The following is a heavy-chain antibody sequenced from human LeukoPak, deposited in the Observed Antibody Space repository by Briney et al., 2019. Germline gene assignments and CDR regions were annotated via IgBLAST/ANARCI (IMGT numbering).Heavy chain of an antibody. CDR3: ARGIVVVPAGGWFDP. CDR1: GYTFTGYY. J-gene: IGHJ5*02. D-gene: IGHD2-2*01. V-gene: IGHV1-2*02. CDR2: INPNSGGT. Sequence: ASVKVSCKASGYTFTGYYMHWVRQAPGQGLEWMGWINPNSGGTNDAQKFQGRVTMTRDTSISTAYMELSRLRSADTAVYYWARGIVVVPAGGWFDPWGQGTLVTVSS.